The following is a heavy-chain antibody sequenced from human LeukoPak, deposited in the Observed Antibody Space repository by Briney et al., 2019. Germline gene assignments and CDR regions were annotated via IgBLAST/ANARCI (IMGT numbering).Heavy chain of an antibody. V-gene: IGHV4-59*08. CDR1: GGSISSYY. D-gene: IGHD5-18*01. CDR2: IYYSGST. J-gene: IGHJ3*02. CDR3: ARHWDTAMARPWAFDI. Sequence: KPSETLSLTCTVSGGSISSYYWSWIRQPPGKGLEWIGYIYYSGSTNYNPSLKSRVTISVDTSKNQFSLKLSSVTAADTAVYYCARHWDTAMARPWAFDIWGQGTMVTVSS.